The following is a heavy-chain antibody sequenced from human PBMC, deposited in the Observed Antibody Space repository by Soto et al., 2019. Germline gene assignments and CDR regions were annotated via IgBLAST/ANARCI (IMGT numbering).Heavy chain of an antibody. CDR3: ARGHEYYDFWSGYLYFDY. CDR1: GGSIISGGYY. CDR2: IYYSGST. J-gene: IGHJ4*02. D-gene: IGHD3-3*01. V-gene: IGHV4-31*03. Sequence: SETLSVTCTFSGGSIISGGYYWSWIRQHPGKGLEWIGYIYYSGSTYYNPSLKSRVTISVDTSKNQFSLKLSSVTAADTAVYYCARGHEYYDFWSGYLYFDYWGQGTLVTVSS.